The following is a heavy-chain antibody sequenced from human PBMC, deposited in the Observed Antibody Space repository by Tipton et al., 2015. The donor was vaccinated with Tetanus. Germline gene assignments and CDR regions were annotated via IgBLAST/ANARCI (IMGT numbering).Heavy chain of an antibody. Sequence: SLRLSCAASGFTLSRNSMNWVRQAPGKGLEWVSGISGSGGTTNYADSVKGRFTISRDNSKNTLYLQMNSLRAEDTAVYYCAKSLYGGTDYWGQGTLVTVSS. CDR2: ISGSGGTT. D-gene: IGHD2-2*02. CDR1: GFTLSRNS. V-gene: IGHV3-23*01. CDR3: AKSLYGGTDY. J-gene: IGHJ4*02.